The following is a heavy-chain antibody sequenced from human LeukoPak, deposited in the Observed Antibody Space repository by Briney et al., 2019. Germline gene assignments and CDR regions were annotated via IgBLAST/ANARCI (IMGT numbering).Heavy chain of an antibody. D-gene: IGHD3-3*01. V-gene: IGHV1-46*01. CDR1: GYTFTSYY. CDR2: INPSGGST. Sequence: ASVKVSCKASGYTFTSYYMHWVRQAPGQGLEWMGIINPSGGSTSYAQKFQGRVTMTRDMSTSTVYMELSSLRSEDTAVYYCARVPVTYYDFWSGYYDYWGQGTLVTVSS. J-gene: IGHJ4*02. CDR3: ARVPVTYYDFWSGYYDY.